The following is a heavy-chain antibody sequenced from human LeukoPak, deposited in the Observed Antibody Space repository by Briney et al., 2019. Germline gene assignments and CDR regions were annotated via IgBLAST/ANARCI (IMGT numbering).Heavy chain of an antibody. CDR3: ARGRGSGNSYPPFDY. Sequence: SETLSLTCTVSGGSISSYYWSWIRQPPGKGLEWIGYIYYTGATNYNPSLKSRVTMSVDTSKNQFSLQLSSVTAADTAVYYCARGRGSGNSYPPFDYWGQGTLVTVSS. D-gene: IGHD3-10*01. J-gene: IGHJ4*02. CDR1: GGSISSYY. CDR2: IYYTGAT. V-gene: IGHV4-59*01.